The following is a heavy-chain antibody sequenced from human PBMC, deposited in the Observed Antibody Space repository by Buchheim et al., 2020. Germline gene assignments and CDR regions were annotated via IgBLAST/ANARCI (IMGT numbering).Heavy chain of an antibody. Sequence: EVQLVESGGGLVQPGGSLRLSCAASGFTFSSYEMNWVRQAPGKGLEWVSYISSSGSTIYYADSVKGRFTISRYNAKNSLYLQMNSLRAEDTAVYYCARGSEHIVVVTAIPKYWYFDLWGRGTL. D-gene: IGHD2-21*02. CDR1: GFTFSSYE. V-gene: IGHV3-48*03. CDR3: ARGSEHIVVVTAIPKYWYFDL. J-gene: IGHJ2*01. CDR2: ISSSGSTI.